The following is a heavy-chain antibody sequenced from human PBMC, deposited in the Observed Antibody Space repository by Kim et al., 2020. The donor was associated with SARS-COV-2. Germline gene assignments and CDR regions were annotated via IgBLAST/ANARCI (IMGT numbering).Heavy chain of an antibody. J-gene: IGHJ6*02. D-gene: IGHD1-26*01. CDR3: AKPPSGSYYYGMDV. V-gene: IGHV3-9*01. Sequence: YADSVKGRFTISRDNAKNALYLQMNSLRAEDTALYYCAKPPSGSYYYGMDVWGQGTTVTVSS.